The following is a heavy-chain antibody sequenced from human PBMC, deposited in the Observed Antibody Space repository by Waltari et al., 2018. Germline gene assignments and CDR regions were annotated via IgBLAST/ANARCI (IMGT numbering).Heavy chain of an antibody. J-gene: IGHJ4*02. V-gene: IGHV4-39*01. Sequence: QLQLQESGPGLVKPSETLSLTCTVSGGSISSSSYYWGWIRQPPGKGLEWIGSIYYSGSTYYNPSLKSRVTISVDTSKNQFSLKLSSVTAADTAVYYCAITSLTYYDFWSGYQYYFDYWGQGTLVTVSS. D-gene: IGHD3-3*01. CDR2: IYYSGST. CDR1: GGSISSSSYY. CDR3: AITSLTYYDFWSGYQYYFDY.